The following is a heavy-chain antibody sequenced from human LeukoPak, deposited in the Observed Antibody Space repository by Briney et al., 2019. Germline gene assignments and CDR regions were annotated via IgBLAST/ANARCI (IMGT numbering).Heavy chain of an antibody. CDR1: GGSFSSYY. V-gene: IGHV4-34*01. J-gene: IGHJ1*01. CDR3: ARHNGGAAADHPEGYFQH. Sequence: SETLSLTCAVYGGSFSSYYWSWIRQPPGKGLEWIGEINHSGSTNYNPSLKSRVTISVDTSKNQFSLKLSSVTAADTAVYYCARHNGGAAADHPEGYFQHWGQGTLVTVSS. CDR2: INHSGST. D-gene: IGHD6-13*01.